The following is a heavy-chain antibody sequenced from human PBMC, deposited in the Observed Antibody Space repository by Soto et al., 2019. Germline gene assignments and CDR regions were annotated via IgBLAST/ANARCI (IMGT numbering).Heavy chain of an antibody. V-gene: IGHV3-74*01. CDR3: ARDVEATNVDY. Sequence: PWGSPRLSCAASGFTFSSYWMHWVRQAPGKGLVWVSRINSDGSSTSYADSVKGRFTISRDNAKNTLYLQMNSLRAEDTAVYYCARDVEATNVDYWGQGTLVTVSS. D-gene: IGHD5-12*01. CDR1: GFTFSSYW. J-gene: IGHJ4*02. CDR2: INSDGSST.